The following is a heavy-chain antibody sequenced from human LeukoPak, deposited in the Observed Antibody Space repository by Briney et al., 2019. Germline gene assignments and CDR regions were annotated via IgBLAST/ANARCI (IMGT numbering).Heavy chain of an antibody. CDR3: AKGYYDSSGYFYFDY. Sequence: GGSLRLSCAASGFTFSSYAMSWVRQAPGKGLEGVSAISGSGGSTYYADSVKGGFTISRENSKNTLYLQMNSLSAEDTAVYYCAKGYYDSSGYFYFDYWGQGTLVTVSS. CDR1: GFTFSSYA. CDR2: ISGSGGST. D-gene: IGHD3-22*01. J-gene: IGHJ4*02. V-gene: IGHV3-23*01.